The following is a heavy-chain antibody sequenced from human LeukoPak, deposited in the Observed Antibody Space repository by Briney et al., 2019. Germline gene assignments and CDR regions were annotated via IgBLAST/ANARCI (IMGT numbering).Heavy chain of an antibody. Sequence: GGSLRLSCAASGFTFSSYAMSWVRQAPGKGLEWVSAISGSGGSTYYADSVKGRFTISRDNSKNTLYLQMNSVRADDTAVYYCARVGDVNDMDVWGQGTTVTVSS. V-gene: IGHV3-23*01. CDR1: GFTFSSYA. J-gene: IGHJ6*02. D-gene: IGHD3-16*01. CDR3: ARVGDVNDMDV. CDR2: ISGSGGST.